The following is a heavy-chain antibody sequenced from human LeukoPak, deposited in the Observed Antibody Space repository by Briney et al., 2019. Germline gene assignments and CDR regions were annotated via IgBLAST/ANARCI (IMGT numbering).Heavy chain of an antibody. CDR2: VKSDGSNP. CDR3: ARDIVSGSGTLDY. V-gene: IGHV3-74*01. J-gene: IGHJ4*02. Sequence: GGSLRLSCAASRFSFSNYWMHWVRQAPGKGLVWVSRVKSDGSNPSYADSVKGRFTISRDNAENMLYLQMNTLGAEDTAVYYCARDIVSGSGTLDYWGQGTLVTVSS. CDR1: RFSFSNYW. D-gene: IGHD3-10*01.